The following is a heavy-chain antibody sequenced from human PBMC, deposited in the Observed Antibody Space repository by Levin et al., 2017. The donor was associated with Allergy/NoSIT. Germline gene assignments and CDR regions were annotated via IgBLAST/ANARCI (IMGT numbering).Heavy chain of an antibody. Sequence: GESLKISCAASELTFSNYNMNWVRQAPGKGLEWVSYISSSSSTIYYADSVKGRLTISRDNAKNSLYLQMNSLRAEDTAVYYCARVVSSSRAVYYYYMDVWGKGTTVTVSS. CDR2: ISSSSSTI. V-gene: IGHV3-48*01. D-gene: IGHD6-13*01. J-gene: IGHJ6*03. CDR1: ELTFSNYN. CDR3: ARVVSSSRAVYYYYMDV.